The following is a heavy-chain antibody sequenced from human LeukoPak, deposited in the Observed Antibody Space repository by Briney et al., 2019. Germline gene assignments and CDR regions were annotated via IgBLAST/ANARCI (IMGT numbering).Heavy chain of an antibody. V-gene: IGHV4-34*01. CDR1: GGSFSGYY. J-gene: IGHJ3*02. CDR3: ARKTSYYDSSGYPNAFDI. D-gene: IGHD3-22*01. Sequence: PSETLSLTCAVYGGSFSGYYWSWIRQPPGKGLEWIGEINHSGSTNYNPSLKSRVTISVDTSKNQFSLKLSSVTAADTAVYYCARKTSYYDSSGYPNAFDIWGQGTMVTVSS. CDR2: INHSGST.